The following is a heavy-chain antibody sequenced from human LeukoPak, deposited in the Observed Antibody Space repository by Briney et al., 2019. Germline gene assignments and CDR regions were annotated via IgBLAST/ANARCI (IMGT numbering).Heavy chain of an antibody. CDR3: ARDLVGATSWFDP. J-gene: IGHJ5*02. CDR2: IYYSGST. CDR1: GGSIRNLY. Sequence: SETLSLTCTVSGGSIRNLYWSWIRQPPGKGLEWIGYIYYSGSTNYNPSLKSRVTISVDTSKNQFSLKLSSVTAADTAVYYCARDLVGATSWFDPWGQGTLVTVSS. V-gene: IGHV4-59*11. D-gene: IGHD1-26*01.